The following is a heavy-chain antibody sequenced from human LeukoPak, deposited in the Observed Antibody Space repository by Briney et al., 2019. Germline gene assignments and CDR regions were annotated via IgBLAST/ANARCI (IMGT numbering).Heavy chain of an antibody. Sequence: GGSLILSCAASGFNFNYYAMSWVRQAPGKGLEWVSGISDNEGRTYYTDSVKGRFTISRDRTKNTAYLQMHNLRADDTAVYFCAGHDSFIPYWGQGTLVTVSS. CDR3: AGHDSFIPY. CDR1: GFNFNYYA. D-gene: IGHD5-18*01. V-gene: IGHV3-23*01. J-gene: IGHJ4*02. CDR2: ISDNEGRT.